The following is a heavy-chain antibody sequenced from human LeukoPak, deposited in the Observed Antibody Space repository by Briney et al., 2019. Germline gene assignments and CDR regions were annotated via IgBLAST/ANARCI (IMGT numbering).Heavy chain of an antibody. Sequence: GGSLRLSCAASGFTVSGYSMNGVRQAPGKGLEWVSSISSSSSYIYYADSVKGRFTISRDNAKNSLYLQMNSLRAEDTAVYYCARDPPRIAAAGYYFDYWGQGTLVTVSS. CDR1: GFTVSGYS. CDR2: ISSSSSYI. D-gene: IGHD6-13*01. CDR3: ARDPPRIAAAGYYFDY. V-gene: IGHV3-21*01. J-gene: IGHJ4*02.